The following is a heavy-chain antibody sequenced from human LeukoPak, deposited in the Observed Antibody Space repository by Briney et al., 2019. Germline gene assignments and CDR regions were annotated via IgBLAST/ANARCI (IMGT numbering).Heavy chain of an antibody. CDR1: GDSVNGGNYY. V-gene: IGHV4-39*01. D-gene: IGHD3-3*01. CDR3: ARINDFWSGPTLDV. Sequence: SETLSLTCSVSGDSVNGGNYYWGWIRQPPGKGLEWITSIYYRGDTYYNPSLKSRVTISIDASKNEFSLKLNSVTAADTAVYYCARINDFWSGPTLDVWGQGTTVTVSS. CDR2: IYYRGDT. J-gene: IGHJ6*02.